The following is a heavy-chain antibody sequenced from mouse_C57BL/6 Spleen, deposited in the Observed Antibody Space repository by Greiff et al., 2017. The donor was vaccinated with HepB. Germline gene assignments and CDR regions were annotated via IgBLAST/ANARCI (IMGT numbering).Heavy chain of an antibody. CDR2: IYPGDGDT. CDR3: AKGDSYGRHFDY. D-gene: IGHD3-3*01. CDR1: GYAFSSSW. V-gene: IGHV1-82*01. Sequence: QVQLKESGPELVKPGASVKISCKASGYAFSSSWMNWVKQRPGKGLEWIGRIYPGDGDTNYNGKFKGKATLTADKSSSTAYMQLSSLTSEDSAVYFCAKGDSYGRHFDYWGQGTTLTVSS. J-gene: IGHJ2*01.